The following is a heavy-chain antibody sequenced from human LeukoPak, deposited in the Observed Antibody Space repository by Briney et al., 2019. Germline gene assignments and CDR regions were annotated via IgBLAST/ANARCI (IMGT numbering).Heavy chain of an antibody. V-gene: IGHV3-30*04. Sequence: GGSLRLSCAASGFTFSSYAMHWVRQAPGKGLEWVAVISYDGSNKYYADSVKGRFTISRDNSKNTLYLQMNSLRAEDTAVYYCARGFLYCSSTSCPVGYWGQGTLVTVSS. J-gene: IGHJ4*02. D-gene: IGHD2-2*01. CDR2: ISYDGSNK. CDR1: GFTFSSYA. CDR3: ARGFLYCSSTSCPVGY.